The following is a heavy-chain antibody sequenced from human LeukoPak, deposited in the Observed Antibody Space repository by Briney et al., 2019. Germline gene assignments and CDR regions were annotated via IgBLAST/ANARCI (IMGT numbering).Heavy chain of an antibody. CDR2: ISYDGSNK. Sequence: GGSLRLSCEASGFTFNNYAMSWVRQAPGKGLEWVAVISYDGSNKYYADSVKGRFTISRDNSKNTLYLQMNSLRAEDTAVYYCAKGGYDILTGFDYWGQGTLVTVSS. V-gene: IGHV3-30*18. J-gene: IGHJ4*02. CDR1: GFTFNNYA. D-gene: IGHD3-9*01. CDR3: AKGGYDILTGFDY.